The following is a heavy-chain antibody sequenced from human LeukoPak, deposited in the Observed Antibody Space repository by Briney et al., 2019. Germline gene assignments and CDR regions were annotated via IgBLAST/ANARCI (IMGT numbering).Heavy chain of an antibody. Sequence: PSETLSLPCTVSGGYISSDHWNWIRQPAGKRLEWIGRVFGGGSTNHNPSLQSRVSMSVDTSKNQFSLHLNSVTAADTAVYYCAREMAGRGKFDYWGQGILVTVSS. CDR1: GGYISSDH. J-gene: IGHJ4*02. CDR2: VFGGGST. CDR3: AREMAGRGKFDY. D-gene: IGHD6-19*01. V-gene: IGHV4-4*07.